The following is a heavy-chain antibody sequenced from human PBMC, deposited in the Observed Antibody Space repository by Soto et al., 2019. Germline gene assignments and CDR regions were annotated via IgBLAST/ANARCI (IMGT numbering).Heavy chain of an antibody. J-gene: IGHJ4*03. CDR1: GFTFSSYA. Sequence: GGSLRLSCAASGFTFSSYAMSWVRQAPGKGLEWVSAISGSGGSTYYADSVKGRFTISRDNSRNTLYLQMHSMRAGDTAVYDCAKVWELRYFDYWGQGTTVTVSS. D-gene: IGHD1-26*01. V-gene: IGHV3-23*01. CDR2: ISGSGGST. CDR3: AKVWELRYFDY.